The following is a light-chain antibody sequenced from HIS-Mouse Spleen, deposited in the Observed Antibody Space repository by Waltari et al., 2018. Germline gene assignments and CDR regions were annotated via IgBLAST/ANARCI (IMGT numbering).Light chain of an antibody. J-gene: IGLJ3*02. V-gene: IGLV2-11*01. Sequence: QSALTQPRSVSGSPGQSVTISCTGTSSDVGGYNHVSWYQQPPGNAPKLMIYDVSKRPSGVPDRFSGSKSGNTASLTISGLQAEDEADYYCCSYAGSYNWVFGGGTKLTVL. CDR3: CSYAGSYNWV. CDR1: SSDVGGYNH. CDR2: DVS.